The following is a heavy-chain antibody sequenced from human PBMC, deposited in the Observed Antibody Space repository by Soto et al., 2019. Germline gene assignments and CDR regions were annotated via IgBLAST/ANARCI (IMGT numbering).Heavy chain of an antibody. D-gene: IGHD4-17*01. CDR1: GFTFSSYS. CDR3: ASPLFLSTVTTNYYYYGMDV. J-gene: IGHJ6*02. V-gene: IGHV3-21*01. Sequence: EVQLVESGGGLVKPGGSLRLSCAASGFTFSSYSMNWVRQAPVKGLEWVSSISSSSSYIYYADSVKGRFTISRDNAKNALYLQTNSLRAEDTAVYYCASPLFLSTVTTNYYYYGMDVWGQGTTVTVSS. CDR2: ISSSSSYI.